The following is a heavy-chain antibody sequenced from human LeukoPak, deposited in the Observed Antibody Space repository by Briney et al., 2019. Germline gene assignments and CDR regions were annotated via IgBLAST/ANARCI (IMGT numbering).Heavy chain of an antibody. CDR1: GFTFSSYA. V-gene: IGHV3-23*01. Sequence: GGSLRLSCAASGFTFSSYAMSWVRQAPGKGLEWVSAISGSGGSTYYADSVKGRFTISRDNSKNTLYLQMNSLRPEDTAVYYCAKVGGVIAAAGNFDYWGQGTLVTVSS. CDR2: ISGSGGST. D-gene: IGHD6-13*01. CDR3: AKVGGVIAAAGNFDY. J-gene: IGHJ4*02.